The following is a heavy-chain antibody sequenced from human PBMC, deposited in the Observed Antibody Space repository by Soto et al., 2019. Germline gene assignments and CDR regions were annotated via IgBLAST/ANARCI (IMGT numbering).Heavy chain of an antibody. CDR3: ARGGANIVATIPLTRANWFDP. D-gene: IGHD5-12*01. CDR2: INHSGST. Sequence: SETLSLTCTVSGGSISSSRCHWSWIRQPPGKGLEWIGEINHSGSTNYNPSLKSRVTISVDTSKNQFSLKLSSVTAADTAVYYCARGGANIVATIPLTRANWFDPWGQGTLVTVSS. CDR1: GGSISSSRCH. J-gene: IGHJ5*02. V-gene: IGHV4-39*07.